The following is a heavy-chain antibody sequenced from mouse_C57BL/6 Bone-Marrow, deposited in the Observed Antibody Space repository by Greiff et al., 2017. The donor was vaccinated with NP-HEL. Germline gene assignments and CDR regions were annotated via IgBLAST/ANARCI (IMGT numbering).Heavy chain of an antibody. Sequence: VQLQQPGAELVMPGASVKLSCKASGYTFTSYWMHWVKQRPGQGLEWIGELDPSDSYTNYNQKFKGKSTLTVDKSSSTAYMQLSSLTSEDSAVYYCARSESSWDYFDYWGQGTTLTVSS. CDR3: ARSESSWDYFDY. CDR1: GYTFTSYW. V-gene: IGHV1-69*01. CDR2: LDPSDSYT. J-gene: IGHJ2*01. D-gene: IGHD4-1*01.